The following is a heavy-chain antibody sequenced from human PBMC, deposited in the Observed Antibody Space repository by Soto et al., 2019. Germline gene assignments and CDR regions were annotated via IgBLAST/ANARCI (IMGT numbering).Heavy chain of an antibody. J-gene: IGHJ6*02. V-gene: IGHV3-30-3*01. CDR3: ARDLPYYDFWSGYTPYYYYGMDV. D-gene: IGHD3-3*01. CDR2: ISYDGSNK. CDR1: GFTFSSYA. Sequence: GGSLRLSCAASGFTFSSYAMHWVRQAPGKGLEWVAVISYDGSNKYYADSVKGRFTISRDNSKNTLYLQMNSLRAEDTAVYYCARDLPYYDFWSGYTPYYYYGMDVWGQGTTVTVSS.